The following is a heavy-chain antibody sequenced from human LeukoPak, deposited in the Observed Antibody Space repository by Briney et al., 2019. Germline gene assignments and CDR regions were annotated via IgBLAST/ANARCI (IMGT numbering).Heavy chain of an antibody. V-gene: IGHV4-4*07. Sequence: SETLSLTCTVSGGSISSYYWSWIWQPAGKGLEWIGRIYTSGSTNYNPSLKSRVTMSVDTSKNQFSLKLSSVTAADTAVYYCARDGGPYSSSWGYYYGMDVWGQGTTVTVSS. CDR2: IYTSGST. CDR3: ARDGGPYSSSWGYYYGMDV. CDR1: GGSISSYY. J-gene: IGHJ6*02. D-gene: IGHD6-13*01.